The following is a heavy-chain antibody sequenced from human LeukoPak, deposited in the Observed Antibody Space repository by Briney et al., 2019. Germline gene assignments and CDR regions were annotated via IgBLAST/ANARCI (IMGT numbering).Heavy chain of an antibody. J-gene: IGHJ4*02. CDR1: GYTFDEYG. D-gene: IGHD3-10*01. CDR2: ISVQNGNT. V-gene: IGHV1-18*01. Sequence: ASVKVSCKASGYTFDEYGINWVRQAPGQGLGWMGWISVQNGNTKYAQNVQGRVTMTTDTSTETAYMELRTLRSDDTAVYYCARDYFGLGSYFGTGDYWGQGTLVTVSS. CDR3: ARDYFGLGSYFGTGDY.